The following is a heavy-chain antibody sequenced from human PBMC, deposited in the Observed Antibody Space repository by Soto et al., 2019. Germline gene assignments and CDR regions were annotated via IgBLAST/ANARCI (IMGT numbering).Heavy chain of an antibody. D-gene: IGHD1-1*01. CDR2: ISAHNGNT. Sequence: QVHLVQSGAEVKKPGASVKVSCKGSGYAFTTYGITWVRQAPGQGLEWMGWISAHNGNTNYAQKLQGRVTVTRDTSTSTAYKELGRLISADAAVYYCARGRYGDYGGQGALVTVSS. V-gene: IGHV1-18*01. J-gene: IGHJ4*02. CDR1: GYAFTTYG. CDR3: ARGRYGDY.